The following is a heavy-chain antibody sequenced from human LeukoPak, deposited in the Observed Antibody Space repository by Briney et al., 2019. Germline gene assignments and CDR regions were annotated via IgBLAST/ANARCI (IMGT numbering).Heavy chain of an antibody. D-gene: IGHD6-19*01. CDR3: ARVRYSSGWPDYFDY. V-gene: IGHV3-48*02. CDR2: ISSSSSTI. Sequence: PGGSLRLSCAASGFTFSSYSMNWVRQAPGKGLEWVSYISSSSSTIYYADSVKGRFTISRDNAKNSLYLQMNSLRDEDTAVYYCARVRYSSGWPDYFDYWGQGTLVTASS. CDR1: GFTFSSYS. J-gene: IGHJ4*02.